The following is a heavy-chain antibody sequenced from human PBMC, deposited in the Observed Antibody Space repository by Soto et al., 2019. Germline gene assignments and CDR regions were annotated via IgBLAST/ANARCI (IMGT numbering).Heavy chain of an antibody. CDR2: ISDSGDNI. V-gene: IGHV3-23*01. J-gene: IGHJ6*02. D-gene: IGHD6-19*01. CDR1: GFTFSSYA. Sequence: GGSLRLSCAASGFTFSSYAMSWVRQAPGKGLEWVSIISDSGDNIYYADSVKGRFTSSRDNSKNTLYLQMNSLRAEDTAAYYCAKDEILLAGTVYYYGMDVWGQGTTVTVSS. CDR3: AKDEILLAGTVYYYGMDV.